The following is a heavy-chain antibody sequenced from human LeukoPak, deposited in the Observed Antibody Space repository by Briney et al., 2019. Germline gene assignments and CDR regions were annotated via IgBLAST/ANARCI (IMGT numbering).Heavy chain of an antibody. CDR2: IYYSGST. J-gene: IGHJ6*03. V-gene: IGHV4-31*03. D-gene: IGHD3-9*01. CDR1: GASISSGGYY. CDR3: ARDTYYDILSGSAGYYMDV. Sequence: SETLSLTCTVSGASISSGGYYWSWIRQHPGKGLEWIGYIYYSGSTYYNLSLKSRVTISVDTSKNQFSLKLSSVTAAGTAVYYCARDTYYDILSGSAGYYMDVWGKGTTVTVSS.